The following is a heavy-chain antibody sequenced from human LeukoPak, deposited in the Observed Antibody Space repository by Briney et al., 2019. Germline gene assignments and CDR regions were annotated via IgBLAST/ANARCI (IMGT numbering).Heavy chain of an antibody. D-gene: IGHD6-13*01. CDR1: GFSFSTYS. CDR2: ISSRSDYI. CDR3: ARESSWFDF. Sequence: PGGSLRLSCAASGFSFSTYSMNWVRQAPGKGLEWVSSISSRSDYIYYADSVKGRFTISRDNAKNSLYLQMNSLRAEDTAVYYFARESSWFDFWGQGTLVTVSS. V-gene: IGHV3-21*01. J-gene: IGHJ5*01.